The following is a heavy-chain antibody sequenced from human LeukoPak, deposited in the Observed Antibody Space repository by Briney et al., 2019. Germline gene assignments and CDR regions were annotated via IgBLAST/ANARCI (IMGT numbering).Heavy chain of an antibody. Sequence: GGSLRLSCAASGFTFSSYSMNWVRQAPGKGLEWVSSISSSSSYIYYADSVKGRFTISRDNAKNSLYLQMNSLRADDTAVYYCAREGLRLRSASRDYYFDYWGQGTLVTVSS. J-gene: IGHJ4*02. CDR3: AREGLRLRSASRDYYFDY. V-gene: IGHV3-21*01. CDR1: GFTFSSYS. CDR2: ISSSSSYI. D-gene: IGHD3-3*01.